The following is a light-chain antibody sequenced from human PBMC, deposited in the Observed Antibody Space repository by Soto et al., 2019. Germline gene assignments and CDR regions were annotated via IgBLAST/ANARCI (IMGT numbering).Light chain of an antibody. Sequence: DIQMTQSPSTLSASVGDRVTITFRASQTISSWLAWYQQKPGKAPKLLIYKASTLKSGVPSRFSGSGSGTEFTLTISSPQPDDFATYYCQHYNSYSEAFGQGTKVDI. CDR2: KAS. V-gene: IGKV1-5*03. CDR3: QHYNSYSEA. J-gene: IGKJ1*01. CDR1: QTISSW.